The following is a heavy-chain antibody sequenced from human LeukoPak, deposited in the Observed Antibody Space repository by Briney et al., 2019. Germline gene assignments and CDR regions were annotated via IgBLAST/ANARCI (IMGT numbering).Heavy chain of an antibody. Sequence: ASVKVSCKASGYSFSGYGYSWVRQARGQGLEWMGWISAYNGNTIYVQRLQGRVTMTTDTSTSTAYMELRSLRADDTAVYYCARELVDYDDSYDAFDIWGQGKMVTVSS. J-gene: IGHJ3*02. CDR3: ARELVDYDDSYDAFDI. CDR1: GYSFSGYG. V-gene: IGHV1-18*01. CDR2: ISAYNGNT. D-gene: IGHD4-17*01.